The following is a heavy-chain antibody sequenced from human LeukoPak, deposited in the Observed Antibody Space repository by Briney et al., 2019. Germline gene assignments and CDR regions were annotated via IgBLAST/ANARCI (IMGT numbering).Heavy chain of an antibody. CDR2: IYYSGST. D-gene: IGHD6-13*01. Sequence: PSETLSLTCTVSGGSISSYYWSWIRQPPGKGLEWIGYIYYSGSTNYNPSLKSRVTISVDTSKNQFSLKLSSVTAADTAVYYCARVRGVWIAAADNGYFDYWGQGTLVTVSS. V-gene: IGHV4-59*01. CDR1: GGSISSYY. CDR3: ARVRGVWIAAADNGYFDY. J-gene: IGHJ4*02.